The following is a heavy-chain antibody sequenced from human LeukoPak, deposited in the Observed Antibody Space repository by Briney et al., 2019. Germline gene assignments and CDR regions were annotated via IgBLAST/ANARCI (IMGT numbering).Heavy chain of an antibody. Sequence: GGSLRLSCAASGFTFRSHAMHWVRQAPGKGLEWVAFTSWDGNKKSYADSVKGRFTISRDNSKNTLYLQMNSLRAEDTAVYYCAKGRGGYYHYFDYWGQGTLVTVSS. CDR3: AKGRGGYYHYFDY. CDR1: GFTFRSHA. D-gene: IGHD3-22*01. V-gene: IGHV3-30-3*01. CDR2: TSWDGNKK. J-gene: IGHJ4*02.